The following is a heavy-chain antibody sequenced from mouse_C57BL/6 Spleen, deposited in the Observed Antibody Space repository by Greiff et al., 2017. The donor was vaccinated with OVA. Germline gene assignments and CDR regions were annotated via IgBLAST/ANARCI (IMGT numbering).Heavy chain of an antibody. J-gene: IGHJ2*01. V-gene: IGHV1-82*01. Sequence: VQLVESGPELVKPGASVKISCKASGYAFSSSWMNWVKQRPGKGLEWIGRIYPGDGDTNYNGKFKGKATLTADKSSSTAYMQLSSLTSEDSAVYFCARSFITTNYWGQGTTLTVSS. D-gene: IGHD1-1*01. CDR3: ARSFITTNY. CDR2: IYPGDGDT. CDR1: GYAFSSSW.